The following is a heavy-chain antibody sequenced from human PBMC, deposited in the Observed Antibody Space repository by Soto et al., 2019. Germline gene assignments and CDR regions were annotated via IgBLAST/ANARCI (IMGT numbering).Heavy chain of an antibody. Sequence: SLKLDCKASGYAMSVDFVGCRLKNNGQGLEWMGWINPNSGGTNYAQKFQGWVTMTRDTSISTAYMEMSRLRSDDTAVYYCASSLRFLEWSPLDYWAQPTLVTLYS. V-gene: IGHV1-2*04. CDR3: ASSLRFLEWSPLDY. CDR2: INPNSGGT. D-gene: IGHD3-3*01. J-gene: IGHJ4*02. CDR1: GYAMSVDF.